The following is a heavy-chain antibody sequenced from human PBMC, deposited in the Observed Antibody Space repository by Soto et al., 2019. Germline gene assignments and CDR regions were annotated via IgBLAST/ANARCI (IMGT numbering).Heavy chain of an antibody. Sequence: QLQLQESGPGLVKPSETLSLTCTVSAGSISSSSYYWGWIRQPPGKGLEWIGSIYYSGSTYYNPSLKSRVTISVDTSKNQFSLKLSSVTAADTAVHYCARLTSRLLWFGGYDYWGQGTLVTVSS. V-gene: IGHV4-39*01. J-gene: IGHJ4*02. D-gene: IGHD3-10*01. CDR3: ARLTSRLLWFGGYDY. CDR1: AGSISSSSYY. CDR2: IYYSGST.